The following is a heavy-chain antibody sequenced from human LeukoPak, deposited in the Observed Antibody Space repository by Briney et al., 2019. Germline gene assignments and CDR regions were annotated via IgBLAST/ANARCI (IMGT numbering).Heavy chain of an antibody. CDR2: ISYDETNK. CDR3: ARDATGDGDLES. V-gene: IGHV3-30*03. CDR1: GFSFSDYA. Sequence: GRSLRLSCAASGFSFSDYAIHWVRQAPGKGLEWVALISYDETNKYYADSVKGRFTISRDNSKNTLYLQMNSLRSEDTAVYYCARDATGDGDLESWGQGTLVTVSP. D-gene: IGHD4-17*01. J-gene: IGHJ5*02.